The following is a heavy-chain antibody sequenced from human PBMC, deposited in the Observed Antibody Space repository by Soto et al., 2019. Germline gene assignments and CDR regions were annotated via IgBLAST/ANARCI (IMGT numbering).Heavy chain of an antibody. D-gene: IGHD2-2*01. CDR3: AKDREVPAGAGSFDY. V-gene: IGHV3-23*01. Sequence: GGSLRLSCAASGFTFSSYAMSWVRQAPGKGLEWVSAISGSGGSTYYADSVKGRFTISRDNSKNTLYLQVDSLRAEDTAIFYCAKDREVPAGAGSFDYWGQGTLVTVSS. J-gene: IGHJ4*02. CDR1: GFTFSSYA. CDR2: ISGSGGST.